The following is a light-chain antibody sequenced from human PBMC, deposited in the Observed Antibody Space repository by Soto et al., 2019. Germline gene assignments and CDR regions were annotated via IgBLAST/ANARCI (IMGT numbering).Light chain of an antibody. CDR1: SSNIGSNY. CDR3: AAWDDSLSGVV. V-gene: IGLV1-47*01. Sequence: QSVLTQPPSASGTPGQRVTISCSGSSSNIGSNYVYWYQQLPVTAPKLLIYRNNQRPSGVPDRFSGCKSGTSASLAISGLRSEDEADYYCAAWDDSLSGVVFGGGTKVTVL. CDR2: RNN. J-gene: IGLJ2*01.